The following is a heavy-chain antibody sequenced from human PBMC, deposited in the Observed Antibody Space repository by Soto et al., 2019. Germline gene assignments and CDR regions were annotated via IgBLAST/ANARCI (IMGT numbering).Heavy chain of an antibody. CDR3: ARDEGYYYGSG. D-gene: IGHD3-10*01. J-gene: IGHJ4*02. Sequence: QVQLQESGPGLVKPSQTLSLTCTVSGGSISSGYYYWSWIRQPPGKGLEWIGYIYSSGKTYYNPSLKGRLTMSVDTSKNQFSLKLSSVTAADTAVYYCARDEGYYYGSGWGQGTLVTVSS. CDR2: IYSSGKT. CDR1: GGSISSGYYY. V-gene: IGHV4-30-4*01.